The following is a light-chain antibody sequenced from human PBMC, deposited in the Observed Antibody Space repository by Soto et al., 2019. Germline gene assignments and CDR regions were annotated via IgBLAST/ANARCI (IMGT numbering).Light chain of an antibody. CDR1: QTISSW. Sequence: DIQSTQSPSTLSGSVGDRVTITCRSSQTISSWLAWYQQKPGKAPKLLIYKASTLKSGVPSRFSGSGSGTEFTLTISGLQPDDFATYYCQHYNSYSEAFVQGTKVDIK. V-gene: IGKV1-5*03. CDR2: KAS. J-gene: IGKJ1*01. CDR3: QHYNSYSEA.